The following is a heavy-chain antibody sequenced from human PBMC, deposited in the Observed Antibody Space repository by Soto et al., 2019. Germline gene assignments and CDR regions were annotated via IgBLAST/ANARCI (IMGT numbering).Heavy chain of an antibody. CDR2: ISGSGGST. Sequence: AGGSLRLSCAASGFTFSSYAMSWVRQAPGKGLEWVSAISGSGGSTYYADSVKGRFTISRDNSKNTLYLQMNSLRAEDTAVYSCAVLLLLFDYTIDYWGQGTLVTVSS. J-gene: IGHJ4*02. CDR1: GFTFSSYA. CDR3: AVLLLLFDYTIDY. V-gene: IGHV3-23*01. D-gene: IGHD3-10*01.